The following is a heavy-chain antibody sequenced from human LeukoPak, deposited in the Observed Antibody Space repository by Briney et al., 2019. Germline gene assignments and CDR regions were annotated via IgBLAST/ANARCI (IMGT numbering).Heavy chain of an antibody. J-gene: IGHJ4*02. D-gene: IGHD2/OR15-2a*01. Sequence: PGGSLRLACEASGNTFGNYALNWVRQAPGKGLEWFSSISAGGGSAYYADSVRGRFTVSRDPSKNTLYLQMNSLRVADAAVYYCAKSPTRTRYFADFWGQGTLVTVSS. CDR2: ISAGGGSA. CDR1: GNTFGNYA. V-gene: IGHV3-23*01. CDR3: AKSPTRTRYFADF.